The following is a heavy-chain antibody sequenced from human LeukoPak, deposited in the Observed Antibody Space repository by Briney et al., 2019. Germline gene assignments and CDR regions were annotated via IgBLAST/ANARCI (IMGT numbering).Heavy chain of an antibody. D-gene: IGHD6-13*01. CDR3: ARLLRNIAAAVYYFDY. CDR2: IYPRDSDT. J-gene: IGHJ4*02. V-gene: IGHV5-51*01. CDR1: GYNFPGYW. Sequence: GESLKISCQGSGYNFPGYWIAWVRQMPGKGLEWMGIIYPRDSDTRYSPSFQGQVTISADKSISTASLQWSSLKASDTAMYYCARLLRNIAAAVYYFDYWGQGTLVTVSS.